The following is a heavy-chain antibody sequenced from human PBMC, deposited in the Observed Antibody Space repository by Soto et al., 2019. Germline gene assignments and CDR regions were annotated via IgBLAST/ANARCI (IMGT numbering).Heavy chain of an antibody. Sequence: SETLSLTCAVYGGSFSGYYWSWIRQPPGKGLEWIGEINHSGSTNYNPSLKSRVTISVDTSKNQFSLKLSSVTAADTAVYYRASVPGTYCSGGSCFGFDPWGQGTLVTVSS. CDR3: ASVPGTYCSGGSCFGFDP. CDR2: INHSGST. D-gene: IGHD2-15*01. CDR1: GGSFSGYY. J-gene: IGHJ5*02. V-gene: IGHV4-34*01.